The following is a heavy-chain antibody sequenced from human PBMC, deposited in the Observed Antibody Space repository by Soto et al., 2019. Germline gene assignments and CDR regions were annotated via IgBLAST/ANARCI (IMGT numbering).Heavy chain of an antibody. D-gene: IGHD1-26*01. Sequence: QITLNESGPTLVKPTQTLTLTCTFSGFSLGTYGVGVGWIRQPPGKALEWLALIYWDDDKRYSPSLKSRLTITQDTSKRQVFLTLTNIDPVDTATYYCAHRGGGIVDWYFDLWGRGTPVIVSS. V-gene: IGHV2-5*02. CDR3: AHRGGGIVDWYFDL. CDR2: IYWDDDK. CDR1: GFSLGTYGVG. J-gene: IGHJ2*01.